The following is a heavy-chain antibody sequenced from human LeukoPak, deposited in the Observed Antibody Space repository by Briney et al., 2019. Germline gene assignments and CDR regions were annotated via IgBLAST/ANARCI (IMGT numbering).Heavy chain of an antibody. Sequence: GGSLRLSCAASGFTFSSYSMNWVRQAPGKGLEWVSSISSSSSYIYYADSAKGRFAISRDNSKNTLYLQVNSLRAEDTAVYYCAKGGKWDVTPFDYWGQGTLVTVSS. J-gene: IGHJ4*02. CDR1: GFTFSSYS. CDR3: AKGGKWDVTPFDY. D-gene: IGHD1-26*01. CDR2: ISSSSSYI. V-gene: IGHV3-21*04.